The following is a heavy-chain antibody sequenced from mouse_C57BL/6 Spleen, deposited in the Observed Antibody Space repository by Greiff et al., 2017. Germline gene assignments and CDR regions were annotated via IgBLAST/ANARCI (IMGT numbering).Heavy chain of an antibody. CDR3: ATDYYGSSQAWFAY. J-gene: IGHJ3*01. CDR1: GYTFTSYG. CDR2: IYPRSGNT. D-gene: IGHD1-1*01. Sequence: QVQLQQSGAELARPGASVKLSCKASGYTFTSYGISWVKQRTGQGLEWIGEIYPRSGNTYYNEKFKGKATLTADKSSSTAYMELRSLTSEDSAVYFCATDYYGSSQAWFAYWGQGTLVTVSA. V-gene: IGHV1-81*01.